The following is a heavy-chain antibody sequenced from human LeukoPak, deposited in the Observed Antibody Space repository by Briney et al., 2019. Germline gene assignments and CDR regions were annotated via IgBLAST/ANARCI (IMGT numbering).Heavy chain of an antibody. CDR2: ISGSGGST. J-gene: IGHJ4*02. CDR3: AKSHMVRGVIITTYFDY. V-gene: IGHV3-23*01. D-gene: IGHD3-10*01. CDR1: GFSFTTHA. Sequence: GGSLRLSCVASGFSFTTHAMGWVRQAPGKGLEWVSAISGSGGSTYYADSVKGRFTISRDNSKNTLYLQMNSLRAEDTAVYYCAKSHMVRGVIITTYFDYWGQGTLVTVSS.